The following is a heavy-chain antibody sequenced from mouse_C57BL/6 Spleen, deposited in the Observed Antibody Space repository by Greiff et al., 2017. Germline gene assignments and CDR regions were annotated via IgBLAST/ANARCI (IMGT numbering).Heavy chain of an antibody. Sequence: EVQLQESEGGLVQPGSSMKLSCTASGFTFSDYYMAWVRQVPEKGLEWVANINYDGSSTYYLDSLKSRFIISRDNAKNILYLQMSSLKSEDTATYYCARSRSTTGGDAMDYWGQGTSVTVSS. V-gene: IGHV5-16*01. D-gene: IGHD1-1*01. CDR3: ARSRSTTGGDAMDY. CDR2: INYDGSST. CDR1: GFTFSDYY. J-gene: IGHJ4*01.